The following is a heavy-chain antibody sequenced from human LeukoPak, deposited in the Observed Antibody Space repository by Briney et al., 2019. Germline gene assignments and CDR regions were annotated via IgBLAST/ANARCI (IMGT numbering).Heavy chain of an antibody. CDR1: GFTFSSYS. CDR3: ARALEAAAGTYNDAFDI. Sequence: GGSLRLSCAASGFTFSSYSMNWVRQAPGKGLEWVSSISSSSSYIYYADSLKGRFTISRDNAKNSPYLQMNSLRAEDTAVYYCARALEAAAGTYNDAFDIWGQGTMATVSS. V-gene: IGHV3-21*01. J-gene: IGHJ3*02. CDR2: ISSSSSYI. D-gene: IGHD6-13*01.